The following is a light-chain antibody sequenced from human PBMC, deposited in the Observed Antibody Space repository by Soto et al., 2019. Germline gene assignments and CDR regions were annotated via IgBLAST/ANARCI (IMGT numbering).Light chain of an antibody. Sequence: QSALTQPASVSGSPGQSITISCTGTSSDVGAYNLVSWYQHQPGNAPKLLIFAVSKRPSGVSTRFSGSKSGNTASLTFSGLQAEDEADYYCFSYAGISTLAFGGGTKLTVL. V-gene: IGLV2-23*02. CDR3: FSYAGISTLA. CDR1: SSDVGAYNL. J-gene: IGLJ2*01. CDR2: AVS.